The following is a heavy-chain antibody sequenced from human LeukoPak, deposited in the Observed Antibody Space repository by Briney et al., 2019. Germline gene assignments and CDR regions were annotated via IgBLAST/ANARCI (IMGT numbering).Heavy chain of an antibody. CDR2: INQDGSEK. CDR3: GRGPGYRSDY. Sequence: GGSLRLSCAASGLSFNTYWMTWVRQAPGKGLEWVADINQDGSEKKYVGSVKGRFTISRDSAKKSLYLQMNSLRAEDTAVYYCGRGPGYRSDYWGQGNLVTVSS. J-gene: IGHJ4*02. D-gene: IGHD5-12*01. V-gene: IGHV3-7*05. CDR1: GLSFNTYW.